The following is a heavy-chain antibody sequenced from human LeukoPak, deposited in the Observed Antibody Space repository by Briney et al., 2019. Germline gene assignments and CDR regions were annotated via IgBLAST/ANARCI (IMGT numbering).Heavy chain of an antibody. CDR2: IYYSGST. V-gene: IGHV4-31*03. J-gene: IGHJ4*02. Sequence: SETLSLTCTVSGGSISSGGYYWSWIRQHPGKGLEWIGYIYYSGSTYYNPSLKSRVTISVDTSKNQFSLKLSSVTAADTAVYYCAGQRPNRRRSIYDYVWGSYSTDYWGQGTLVTVSS. CDR1: GGSISSGGYY. D-gene: IGHD3-16*01. CDR3: AGQRPNRRRSIYDYVWGSYSTDY.